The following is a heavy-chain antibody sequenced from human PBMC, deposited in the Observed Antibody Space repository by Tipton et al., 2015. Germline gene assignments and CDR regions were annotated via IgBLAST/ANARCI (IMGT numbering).Heavy chain of an antibody. D-gene: IGHD5-12*01. Sequence: TLSLTCAVSGGSISSGGFSWSWIRQPPGKGLEWIGYIYQGGSTNYNPSLKSRVTMSVDRSKNQFSLKLAPVTAADTAVYYCARSGYTYGMDVWGQGTTVTVSS. CDR2: IYQGGST. J-gene: IGHJ6*02. CDR3: ARSGYTYGMDV. V-gene: IGHV4-30-2*01. CDR1: GGSISSGGFS.